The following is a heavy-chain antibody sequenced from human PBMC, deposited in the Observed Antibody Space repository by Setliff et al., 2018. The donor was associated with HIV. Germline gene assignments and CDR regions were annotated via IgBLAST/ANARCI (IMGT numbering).Heavy chain of an antibody. D-gene: IGHD3-10*01. Sequence: SETLSLTCTVSGGSMSSYYWNWIRQPAGKGLEWIGRVYASAYSNYNPSLKSRVTMSVDTSQNQFSLKLRSVNAADTAVYYCARDWVTRSNYYGSGSPWYFDFWGRGILVTVSS. CDR1: GGSMSSYY. CDR3: ARDWVTRSNYYGSGSPWYFDF. CDR2: VYASAYS. V-gene: IGHV4-4*07. J-gene: IGHJ2*01.